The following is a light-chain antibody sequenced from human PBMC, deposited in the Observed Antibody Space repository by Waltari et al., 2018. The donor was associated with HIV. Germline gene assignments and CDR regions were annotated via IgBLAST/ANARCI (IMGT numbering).Light chain of an antibody. J-gene: IGKJ1*01. CDR1: QSISNY. V-gene: IGKV1-5*03. Sequence: DIQMTQSPSTLSASIGDRVTITCRVTQSISNYLAWYQQKPGKVPKLLIYRASSLESGVPSRFSGSGSGTEFTVTISSLQPDDFATYYCQQYKINWMFGQGTKVEIK. CDR3: QQYKINWM. CDR2: RAS.